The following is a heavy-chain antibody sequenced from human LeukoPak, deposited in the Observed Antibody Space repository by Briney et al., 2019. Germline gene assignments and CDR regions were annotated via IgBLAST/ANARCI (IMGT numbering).Heavy chain of an antibody. D-gene: IGHD3-16*01. V-gene: IGHV4-4*07. CDR3: ARGGSYLDY. CDR2: IFASGTT. Sequence: SETLSLTCTVSGGSIGVYYWSWIRQPAGKGLELVGRIFASGTTNYNPSLQSRLTMSVDTSKNQFSLKPASVTAADTAVYYCARGGSYLDYWGQGTLVTVSS. J-gene: IGHJ4*02. CDR1: GGSIGVYY.